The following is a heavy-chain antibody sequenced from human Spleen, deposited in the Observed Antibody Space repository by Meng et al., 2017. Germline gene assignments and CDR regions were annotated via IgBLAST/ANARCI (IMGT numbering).Heavy chain of an antibody. CDR2: ISGSGST. Sequence: GESLKISCAASGFTFSSYAINWVRQAPGKGLEWVATISGSGSTYYADSVKGRFTISRDNSKNTLYLQMNSLRAEDTAVYYCARSPIDKYDLSALPLDYWGQGTLVTVSS. CDR3: ARSPIDKYDLSALPLDY. J-gene: IGHJ4*02. V-gene: IGHV3-23*01. D-gene: IGHD3-22*01. CDR1: GFTFSSYA.